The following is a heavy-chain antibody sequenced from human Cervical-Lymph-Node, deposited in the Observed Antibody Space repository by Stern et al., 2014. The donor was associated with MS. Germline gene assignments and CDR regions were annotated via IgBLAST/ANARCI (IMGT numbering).Heavy chain of an antibody. CDR3: ARRGLGYDGADY. Sequence: EMQLVESGAEVKKPGESLEISCKVSGYSFANFWFGWVRQVPGKGLEWMGIIYPGDSDTRYSPSFQGQVTISADESISTAYVQWSSLKASDTGIYYCARRGLGYDGADYWGQGTLVTVSS. J-gene: IGHJ4*02. CDR2: IYPGDSDT. D-gene: IGHD3-16*01. V-gene: IGHV5-51*03. CDR1: GYSFANFW.